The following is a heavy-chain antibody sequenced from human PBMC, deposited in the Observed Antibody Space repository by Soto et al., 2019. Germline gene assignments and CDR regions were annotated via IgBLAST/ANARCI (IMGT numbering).Heavy chain of an antibody. J-gene: IGHJ4*02. CDR1: GFTVSSNY. CDR2: IYSGGST. CDR3: AKSQRQTYYYDSSGYSNFDY. V-gene: IGHV3-66*01. D-gene: IGHD3-22*01. Sequence: GGSLRLSCAASGFTVSSNYMSWVRQAPGKGLEWVSVIYSGGSTYYADSVKGRFTISRDNSKNTLYLQMNSLRAEDTAVYYCAKSQRQTYYYDSSGYSNFDYWGQGTLVTVSS.